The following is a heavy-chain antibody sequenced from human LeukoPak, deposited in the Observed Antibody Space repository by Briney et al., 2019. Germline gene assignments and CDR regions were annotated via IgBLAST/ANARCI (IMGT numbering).Heavy chain of an antibody. J-gene: IGHJ3*02. CDR2: INTNTGNP. CDR1: GYTFTSCA. D-gene: IGHD4-11*01. Sequence: ASVKVSCKASGYTFTSCAMNWVRQAPGQGLEWMGWINTNTGNPTYAQGFTGRFVFSLDTSVSTAYLQISGLKAEDTAVYYCAETAVPPALDAFDIWGQGTMVTVSS. CDR3: AETAVPPALDAFDI. V-gene: IGHV7-4-1*02.